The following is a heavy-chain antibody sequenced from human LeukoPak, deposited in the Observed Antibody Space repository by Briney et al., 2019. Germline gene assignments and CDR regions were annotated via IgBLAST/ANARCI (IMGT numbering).Heavy chain of an antibody. CDR3: ARESRMATIGVGWFDP. V-gene: IGHV1-69*13. CDR2: IIPIFGTA. CDR1: GGTFSSYA. Sequence: SVKVSCKASGGTFSSYAISWVRQAPGQGLEWMGGIIPIFGTANYAQKFQGRVTITADESTSTAYMELSSLRSEDTAVYYCARESRMATIGVGWFDPWGQGTLVTVSS. J-gene: IGHJ5*02. D-gene: IGHD5-24*01.